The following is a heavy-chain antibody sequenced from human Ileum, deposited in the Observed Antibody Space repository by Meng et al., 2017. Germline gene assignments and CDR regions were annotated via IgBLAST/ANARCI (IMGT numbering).Heavy chain of an antibody. V-gene: IGHV3-23*05. J-gene: IGHJ4*02. Sequence: GESLKISCAASGFAFSDSIMHWVRQAPGKGLEFVAAIYQNGVVTYHGDSVKGRFTISRDNSKNTVYLQMNSLRAEDTAVYYCAKQVGDHSVFEYWGQGTLVTVSS. CDR1: GFAFSDSI. D-gene: IGHD3-10*01. CDR3: AKQVGDHSVFEY. CDR2: IYQNGVVT.